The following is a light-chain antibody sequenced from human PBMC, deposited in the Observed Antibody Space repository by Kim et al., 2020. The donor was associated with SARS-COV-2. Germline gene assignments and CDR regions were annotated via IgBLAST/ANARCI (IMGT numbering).Light chain of an antibody. CDR2: GAS. Sequence: EIVLTQSPGTLSVSPGSRAILSCRASQSVISSSLAWYQKRPGQPHRLLIYGASNRATDIPDRFSGSGSGKDFTLTISRLEPEDFAVYYCQQYGSSLITFGQGTRLEIK. V-gene: IGKV3-20*01. CDR1: QSVISSS. J-gene: IGKJ5*01. CDR3: QQYGSSLIT.